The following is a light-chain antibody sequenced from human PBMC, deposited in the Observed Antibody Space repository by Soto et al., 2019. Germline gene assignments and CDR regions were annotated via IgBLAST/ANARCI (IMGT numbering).Light chain of an antibody. CDR1: QNINND. V-gene: IGKV3-15*01. CDR3: QQYSQWPIT. CDR2: GIS. J-gene: IGKJ5*01. Sequence: EIVLTQSPATLSVSPGERATLSCRVSQNINNDYLAWYQQKPGQAPRLLIYGISTRAPGVPARFSGSGSGTEFTLSITSLQSEDFAVYSCQQYSQWPITFGQGTRLEIK.